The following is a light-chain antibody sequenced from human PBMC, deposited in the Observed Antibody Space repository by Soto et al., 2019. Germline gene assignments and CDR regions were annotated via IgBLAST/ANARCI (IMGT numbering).Light chain of an antibody. J-gene: IGLJ1*01. V-gene: IGLV2-14*01. Sequence: QSALPQPASVSGSPGQSITISCTGTSSDVGGYNYVSWYQQHPGKAPKLMIYEVSNRPSGVSNRFSGSKSGNTASLTISGLQAEDEADYYCTSYTSTTTNVFGTGTKLTVL. CDR3: TSYTSTTTNV. CDR2: EVS. CDR1: SSDVGGYNY.